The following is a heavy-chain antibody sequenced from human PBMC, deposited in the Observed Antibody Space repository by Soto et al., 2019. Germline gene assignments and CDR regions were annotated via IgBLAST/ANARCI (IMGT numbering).Heavy chain of an antibody. Sequence: QITLKESGPTLVKPTQTLTLTCTFSGFSLSTSGVSVGWIRQPPGKALEWLALIYWDDDKRYSPSLKSRLTTPKDTTKNQLVLTLTKMDPVDTATYYCAHSAPQRGDFAYWAQGPLFTVS. CDR2: IYWDDDK. CDR1: GFSLSTSGVS. D-gene: IGHD3-10*01. V-gene: IGHV2-5*02. CDR3: AHSAPQRGDFAY. J-gene: IGHJ4*02.